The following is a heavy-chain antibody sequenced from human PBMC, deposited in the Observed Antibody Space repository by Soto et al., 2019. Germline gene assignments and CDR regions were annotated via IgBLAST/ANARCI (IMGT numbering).Heavy chain of an antibody. V-gene: IGHV4-59*01. CDR1: GGSIISDY. CDR3: ARVLSGSSLFDY. CDR2: VSYSGST. D-gene: IGHD1-26*01. J-gene: IGHJ4*02. Sequence: SETLSLTCTVSGGSIISDYWSWIRQPPGKGLEWIGYVSYSGSTNYNPSLKSLVTISVDTSKNQFSLKLFSVTAADTAVYYCARVLSGSSLFDYWGQGTLVTVSS.